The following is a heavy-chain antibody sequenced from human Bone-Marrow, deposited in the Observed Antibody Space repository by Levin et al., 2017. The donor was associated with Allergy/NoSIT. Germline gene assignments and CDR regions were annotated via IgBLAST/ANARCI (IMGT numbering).Heavy chain of an antibody. CDR3: ARDSDYGGYYFDC. J-gene: IGHJ4*02. CDR1: GFTFGSSA. CDR2: ISGSGDAT. Sequence: PGEPLKISCAASGFTFGSSALAWVRQDPEKGLQWVAAISGSGDATYYADSVKGRFTISRDNSRNTLSLQMNNLRVEDTAVYFCARDSDYGGYYFDCWGQGTPVTVSS. V-gene: IGHV3-23*01. D-gene: IGHD4-17*01.